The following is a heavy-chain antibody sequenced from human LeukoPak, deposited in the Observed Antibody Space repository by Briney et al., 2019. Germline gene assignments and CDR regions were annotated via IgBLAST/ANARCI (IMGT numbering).Heavy chain of an antibody. J-gene: IGHJ4*02. CDR2: IYYSGST. CDR1: GGSISGSSYY. CDR3: ARLGDYCDYDY. Sequence: SETLSLTCTVSGGSISGSSYYWGWIRQPPGKGLEWIGSIYYSGSTYYNPSLKSRVTISVDTSKNQFSLKLSSVTAADTAVYYCARLGDYCDYDYWGPGTLVTVSS. D-gene: IGHD4-17*01. V-gene: IGHV4-39*01.